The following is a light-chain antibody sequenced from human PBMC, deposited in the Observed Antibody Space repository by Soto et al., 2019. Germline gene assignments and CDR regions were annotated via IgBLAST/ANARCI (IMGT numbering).Light chain of an antibody. Sequence: IQVNQCPSSLSASVGHSVPISCWTSQSISRYFHWYQHRPGKAPNVLIYAASSLQSGVSSRFSGTGSGTDFTLTLSDLKTEDFATYDGLQRDSSMYTFCQGT. CDR3: LQRDSSMYT. CDR1: QSISRY. J-gene: IGKJ2*01. V-gene: IGKV1-39*01. CDR2: AAS.